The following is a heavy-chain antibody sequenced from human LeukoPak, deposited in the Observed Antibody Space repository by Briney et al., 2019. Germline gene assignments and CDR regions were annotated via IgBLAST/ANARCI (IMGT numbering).Heavy chain of an antibody. V-gene: IGHV3-48*03. CDR2: ISSSGSTI. CDR1: GFRFSSQW. CDR3: AELGITMIGGV. D-gene: IGHD3-10*02. Sequence: GGSLRLSFAASGFRFSSQWMSWVRQAPGKGLEWVSYISSSGSTIYYADSVKGRFTISRDNAKNSLYLQMNSLRAEDTAVYYCAELGITMIGGVWGKGTTVTISS. J-gene: IGHJ6*04.